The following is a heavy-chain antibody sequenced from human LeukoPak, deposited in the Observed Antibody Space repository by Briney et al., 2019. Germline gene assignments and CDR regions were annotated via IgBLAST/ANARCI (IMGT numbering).Heavy chain of an antibody. V-gene: IGHV3-23*01. D-gene: IGHD3-10*01. CDR1: GFTFSSYA. Sequence: GGSLRLSCAASGFTFSSYAMSWVRQAPGKGLEWVSGISGSGGSTYYADSVKGRFTISRDNSKNTLYLQMNGLRAEDTAVYYCAKDSVPYYYGSGSYPDYWGQGTLVTVSS. CDR3: AKDSVPYYYGSGSYPDY. J-gene: IGHJ4*02. CDR2: ISGSGGST.